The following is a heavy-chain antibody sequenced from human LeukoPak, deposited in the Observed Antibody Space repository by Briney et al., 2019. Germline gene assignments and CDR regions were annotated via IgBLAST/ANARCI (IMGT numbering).Heavy chain of an antibody. CDR3: ARGKSSWSYYYYMDV. CDR1: DFSISSHY. D-gene: IGHD6-13*01. J-gene: IGHJ6*03. CDR2: FYYSGST. Sequence: PSETLSLTCTVSDFSISSHYWSWIRQAPGKGPAWIGYFYYSGSTNYNPSLKSRGTISGDTSKNQFSLQLSSVTAADTAVYFCARGKSSWSYYYYMDVWGKGTTVTVSS. V-gene: IGHV4-59*11.